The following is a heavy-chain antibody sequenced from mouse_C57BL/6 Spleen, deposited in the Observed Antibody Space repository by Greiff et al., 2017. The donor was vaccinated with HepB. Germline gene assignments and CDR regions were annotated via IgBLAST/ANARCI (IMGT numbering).Heavy chain of an antibody. CDR3: ARRGNYYGSSPYAMDY. CDR2: IDPSDSYT. V-gene: IGHV1-59*01. Sequence: VQLQQPGAELVRPGTSVKLSCKASGYTFTSYWMHWVKQRPGQCLEWIGVIDPSDSYTNYNQKFKGKATLTVDTSSSTAYMQLSSLTSEDSAVYYCARRGNYYGSSPYAMDYWGQGTSVTVSS. D-gene: IGHD1-1*01. CDR1: GYTFTSYW. J-gene: IGHJ4*01.